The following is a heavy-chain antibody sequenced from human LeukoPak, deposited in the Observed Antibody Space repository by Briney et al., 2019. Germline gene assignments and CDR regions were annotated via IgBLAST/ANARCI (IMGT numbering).Heavy chain of an antibody. CDR1: GGSISSYY. Sequence: PSETLSLTCTVSGGSISSYYWSWIRQPPGKGLEWIGYIYYSGSTNYNPSLQSRVTISVDASKNQFSLNLSSVTAADTAVYYCARSRGPDIWGQGTMVTVSS. CDR3: ARSRGPDI. CDR2: IYYSGST. V-gene: IGHV4-59*01. D-gene: IGHD3-10*01. J-gene: IGHJ3*02.